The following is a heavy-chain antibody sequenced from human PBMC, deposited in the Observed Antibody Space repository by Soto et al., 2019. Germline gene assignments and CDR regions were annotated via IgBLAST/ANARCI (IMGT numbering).Heavy chain of an antibody. CDR1: GFTFSSYG. J-gene: IGHJ6*02. V-gene: IGHV3-30*18. CDR2: ISYDGSNK. CDR3: AKDGGGDCISTSCYGMDV. Sequence: GGSLRLSCAASGFTFSSYGMHWVRQAPGKGLEWVAVISYDGSNKYYADSVKGRFTISRDNSKNTLYLQMNSLRAEDTAVYYCAKDGGGDCISTSCYGMDVWGQGTTVT. D-gene: IGHD2-2*01.